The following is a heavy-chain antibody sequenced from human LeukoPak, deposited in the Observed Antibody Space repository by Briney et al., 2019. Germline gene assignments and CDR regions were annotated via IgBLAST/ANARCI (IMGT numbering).Heavy chain of an antibody. CDR3: ARVRYRGVASAGGFLDF. D-gene: IGHD6-13*01. V-gene: IGHV1-2*02. CDR1: GYTFNGYY. J-gene: IGHJ4*02. CDR2: INPNRGGS. Sequence: ASVKVSCKASGYTFNGYYIHWVRQAPGPGLEWMGWINPNRGGSNYAQKFQGRVTMTRDTSINTVYMELSGLRSDDTAVYFCARVRYRGVASAGGFLDFRGQGTPVTVSS.